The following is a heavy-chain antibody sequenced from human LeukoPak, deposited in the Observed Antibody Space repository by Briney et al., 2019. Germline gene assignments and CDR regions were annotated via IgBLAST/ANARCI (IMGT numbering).Heavy chain of an antibody. V-gene: IGHV3-23*01. CDR1: GATLQRFA. Sequence: PGGSLRLSCAASGATLQRFAMSWVRQAPGKGLEWLAVTSGTEDSTHYADSVRGRFIISTDSSKKSLYLQMNSLRAEDTAVYYCASLYSNYDDYLGQGTLVTVSS. D-gene: IGHD4-11*01. CDR3: ASLYSNYDDY. J-gene: IGHJ4*02. CDR2: TSGTEDST.